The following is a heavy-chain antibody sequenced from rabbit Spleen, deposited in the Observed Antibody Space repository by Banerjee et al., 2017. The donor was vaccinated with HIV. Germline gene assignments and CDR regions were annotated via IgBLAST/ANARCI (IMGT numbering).Heavy chain of an antibody. J-gene: IGHJ4*01. V-gene: IGHV1S45*01. CDR3: ARDLVAVIGWNFNL. CDR2: IDVGQSGFT. Sequence: QEQLEESGGDLVKPGASLRLTCKASGLDLTSSYWICWVRQAPGKGLEWIACIDVGQSGFTYYASWAKGRFTISTTSSTTVTLQMTSLTAADTATYFCARDLVAVIGWNFNLWGPGTLVTVS. D-gene: IGHD1-1*01. CDR1: GLDLTSSYW.